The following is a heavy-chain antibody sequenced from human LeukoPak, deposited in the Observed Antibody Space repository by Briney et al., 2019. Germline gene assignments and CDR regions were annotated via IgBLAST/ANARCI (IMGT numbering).Heavy chain of an antibody. V-gene: IGHV3-48*03. CDR1: GFTFSSYE. J-gene: IGHJ4*02. Sequence: GGSLRLSCAGSGFTFSSYEMNWVRQAPGKGLEWISYISSSGGTIYYADSVKGRFAISRDNAKNSLYLQMNSLSVDDTAVYYCARDAGQQPHDFWGQGTLVTVSS. CDR3: ARDAGQQPHDF. D-gene: IGHD6-13*01. CDR2: ISSSGGTI.